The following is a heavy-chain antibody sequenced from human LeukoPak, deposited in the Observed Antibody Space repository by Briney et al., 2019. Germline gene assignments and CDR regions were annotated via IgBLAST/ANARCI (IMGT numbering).Heavy chain of an antibody. D-gene: IGHD4-17*01. Sequence: PGGSLRLSCAASEFTFSTYSMNWVRQAPGKGLEWVSSISSSSSYIYYADSVKGRFTISRDNAKNSLYLQMNSLRAEDTAVYYCARDIAVTTSQYFDYWGQGTLVTVSS. CDR2: ISSSSSYI. CDR3: ARDIAVTTSQYFDY. CDR1: EFTFSTYS. V-gene: IGHV3-21*01. J-gene: IGHJ4*02.